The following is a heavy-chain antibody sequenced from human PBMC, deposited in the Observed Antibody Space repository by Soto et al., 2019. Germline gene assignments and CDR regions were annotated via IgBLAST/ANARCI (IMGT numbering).Heavy chain of an antibody. J-gene: IGHJ6*02. CDR3: ARDRGSGYDSIYYYYGMDV. D-gene: IGHD5-12*01. CDR1: GFTFSSYA. Sequence: GGSLRLSCAASGFTFSSYAMHWVRQAPGRGLEWVAVISYDGSNKYYADSVKGRFTISRDNSKNTLYLQMNSLRAEDTAVYYCARDRGSGYDSIYYYYGMDVWGQGTTVTVSS. CDR2: ISYDGSNK. V-gene: IGHV3-30-3*01.